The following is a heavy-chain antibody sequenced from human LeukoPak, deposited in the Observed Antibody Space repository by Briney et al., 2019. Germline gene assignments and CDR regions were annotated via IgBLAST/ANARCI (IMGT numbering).Heavy chain of an antibody. CDR2: ISGVGDST. CDR3: AKDLHNWNDGYFDY. D-gene: IGHD1-20*01. Sequence: GGSLRLSCAASGFTFSSYSMNWVRQAPGKGLQWVSAISGVGDSTYYADSVRGRFTISRDNSKNTLYLEVNSLRAEDTAVYYCAKDLHNWNDGYFDYWGQGTLVTVSS. J-gene: IGHJ4*02. CDR1: GFTFSSYS. V-gene: IGHV3-23*01.